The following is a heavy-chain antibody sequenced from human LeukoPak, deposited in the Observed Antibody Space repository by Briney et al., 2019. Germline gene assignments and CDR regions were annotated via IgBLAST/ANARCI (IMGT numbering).Heavy chain of an antibody. CDR1: GGTFSSYA. CDR3: ARVAGYTSFFDY. V-gene: IGHV1-69*05. J-gene: IGHJ4*02. CDR2: IIPIFGTA. D-gene: IGHD6-19*01. Sequence: ASVKVSCKASGGTFSSYAISWVRQAPGQGLEWMGRIIPIFGTANYAQKFQGRVTITTDESTSTAYMELGSLRSEDTAVYYCARVAGYTSFFDYWGQGTLVTVSS.